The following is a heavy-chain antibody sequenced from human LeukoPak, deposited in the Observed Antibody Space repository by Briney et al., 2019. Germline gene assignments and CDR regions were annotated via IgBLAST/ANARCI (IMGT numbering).Heavy chain of an antibody. V-gene: IGHV3-30*19. CDR3: AREKEAAAGQTYYFDY. CDR2: ISYDGSNK. D-gene: IGHD6-13*01. CDR1: GFTFSTYG. J-gene: IGHJ4*02. Sequence: GGSLRLSCAASGFTFSTYGMHWVRQAPGKGLEWVAVISYDGSNKYYAASVKGRFTISRDNSKNTLYLQMNSLRAEDTAVYYCAREKEAAAGQTYYFDYWGQGTLVTVSS.